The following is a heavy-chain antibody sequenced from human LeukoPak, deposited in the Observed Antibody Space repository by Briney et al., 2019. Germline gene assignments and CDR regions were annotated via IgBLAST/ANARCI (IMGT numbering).Heavy chain of an antibody. CDR3: ARDRGDTDFGLPDY. Sequence: ASVTVSCKASGYTFTSHYMHWVRQAPGQGLEWIGINNPSGGSTSYAQKFQGRGTMTRDTSTSTVYMELSSLRSEDTAVYYCARDRGDTDFGLPDYWGQGTLVTVSS. CDR2: NNPSGGST. D-gene: IGHD5-18*01. J-gene: IGHJ4*02. V-gene: IGHV1-46*01. CDR1: GYTFTSHY.